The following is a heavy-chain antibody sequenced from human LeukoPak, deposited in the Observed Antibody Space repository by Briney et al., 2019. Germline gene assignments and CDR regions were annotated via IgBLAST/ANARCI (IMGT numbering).Heavy chain of an antibody. V-gene: IGHV1-46*01. Sequence: ASVKVSCKASGYTFTSYYMHWVRQAPGQGLEWMGIINPSGGSTSYAQKFQGRVTMTRDMSTSTDYMELSSLRAEDTAVYYCARSITMIVVAPSYWGQGTLVTVSS. D-gene: IGHD3-22*01. CDR1: GYTFTSYY. CDR2: INPSGGST. CDR3: ARSITMIVVAPSY. J-gene: IGHJ4*02.